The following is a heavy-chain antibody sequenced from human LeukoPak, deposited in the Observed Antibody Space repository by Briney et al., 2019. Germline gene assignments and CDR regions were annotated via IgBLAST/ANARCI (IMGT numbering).Heavy chain of an antibody. CDR2: TLYRSSWYN. Sequence: SQTPSLTCAISGDSLSSTSAAWHWIRQSPSRGLEWLGGTLYRSSWYNAYAVSVKGRLTITPDTSKNLFSLQLNSVTPEDTAVYYCARDFKIWFGELVSWFDPWGQGTLVTVSS. D-gene: IGHD3-10*01. J-gene: IGHJ5*02. CDR3: ARDFKIWFGELVSWFDP. V-gene: IGHV6-1*01. CDR1: GDSLSSTSAA.